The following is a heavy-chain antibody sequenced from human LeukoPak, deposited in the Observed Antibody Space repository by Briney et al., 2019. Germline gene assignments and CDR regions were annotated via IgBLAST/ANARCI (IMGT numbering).Heavy chain of an antibody. J-gene: IGHJ5*02. CDR3: ARDYCSSTSCYTGKGNWFDP. CDR1: GGSISSGSYY. V-gene: IGHV4-61*02. Sequence: PSQTLSLTCTVSGGSISSGSYYWSWIRQPAGKGLEWIGRIYTSGSTNYNPSLKSRVTISVDTSKNQFSLKLSSVTAADTAVYYCARDYCSSTSCYTGKGNWFDPWGQGTLVTVSS. CDR2: IYTSGST. D-gene: IGHD2-2*02.